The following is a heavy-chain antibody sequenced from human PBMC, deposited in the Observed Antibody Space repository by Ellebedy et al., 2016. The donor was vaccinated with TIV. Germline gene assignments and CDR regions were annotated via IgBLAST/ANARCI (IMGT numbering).Heavy chain of an antibody. CDR2: VRWGGSDK. D-gene: IGHD5-24*01. CDR3: ARDHVGDGYKRAFDI. V-gene: IGHV3-30*02. CDR1: GFTFSGYS. Sequence: PGGSLRLSCAASGFTFSGYSMHWVRQAPGKGLEWVAFVRWGGSDKNYAYSVKGRFTVSRDDSKNTLYLQMSSLRAEETAVYYCARDHVGDGYKRAFDIWGQGTMVTVSS. J-gene: IGHJ3*02.